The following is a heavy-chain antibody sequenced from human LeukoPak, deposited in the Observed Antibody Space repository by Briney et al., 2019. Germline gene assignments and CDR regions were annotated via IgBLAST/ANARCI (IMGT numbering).Heavy chain of an antibody. CDR1: GGSIGSSTYY. Sequence: SETLSLTCTVSGGSIGSSTYYWGWIRQPPGQGLEWIGSIYYSGSTYYNPSLKSRVTISVDTSRNQFSLRLNSMTAADTSAYYCARQAYCSSTSCYKLDQWGQGTLVTVSA. V-gene: IGHV4-39*01. J-gene: IGHJ4*02. D-gene: IGHD2-2*02. CDR3: ARQAYCSSTSCYKLDQ. CDR2: IYYSGST.